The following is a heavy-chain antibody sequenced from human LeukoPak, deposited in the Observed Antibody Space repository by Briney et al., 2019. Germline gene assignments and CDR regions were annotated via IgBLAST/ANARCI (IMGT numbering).Heavy chain of an antibody. V-gene: IGHV3-23*01. J-gene: IGHJ4*02. CDR1: GFTFNNYA. D-gene: IGHD2/OR15-2a*01. CDR2: VSYSGGST. CDR3: AKGKYTTKYYGLNFDH. Sequence: GGSLRLSCAVSGFTFNNYAMNWVRQAPGKGLEWVSTVSYSGGSTDYADSVKGRFTISRDNSKNTLYLQMSSPRAEDTAVYYCAKGKYTTKYYGLNFDHWGQGTLVTVSS.